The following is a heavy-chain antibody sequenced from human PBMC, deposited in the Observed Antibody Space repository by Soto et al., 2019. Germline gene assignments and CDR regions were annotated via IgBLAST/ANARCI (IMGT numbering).Heavy chain of an antibody. CDR2: INPNSGGT. CDR3: ARAATITIFGVYYYYGMDV. CDR1: GYTFTGYY. J-gene: IGHJ6*02. V-gene: IGHV1-2*04. D-gene: IGHD3-3*01. Sequence: QVQLVQSGAEVNKPGASVKVSCKASGYTFTGYYMHWVRQAPGQGLEWMGWINPNSGGTNYAQKFQGWVTMTRDTSISTAYMELSRLRSDDTAVYYCARAATITIFGVYYYYGMDVWGQGTTVTVSS.